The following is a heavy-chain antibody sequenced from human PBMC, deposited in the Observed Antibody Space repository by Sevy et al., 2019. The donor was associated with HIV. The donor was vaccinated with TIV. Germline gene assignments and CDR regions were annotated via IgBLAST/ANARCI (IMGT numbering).Heavy chain of an antibody. CDR3: TRAMYYYDSGSYYGMDV. Sequence: GGSLRLSCRGSGFNFGDYIMSWIRQAPGKGLDWVGFIRNKTYGETREYAASVKGRVTISRDDSKGIAYLQMNSLKTEDTARYYCTRAMYYYDSGSYYGMDVWGQRTTVTVSS. D-gene: IGHD3-10*01. V-gene: IGHV3-49*03. CDR2: IRNKTYGETR. CDR1: GFNFGDYI. J-gene: IGHJ6*02.